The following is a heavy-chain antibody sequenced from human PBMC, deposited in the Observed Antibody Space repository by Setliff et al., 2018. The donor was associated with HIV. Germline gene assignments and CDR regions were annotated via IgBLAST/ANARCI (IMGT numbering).Heavy chain of an antibody. J-gene: IGHJ4*02. V-gene: IGHV4-39*02. D-gene: IGHD6-19*01. CDR2: IYYSGST. CDR3: ARVDPYTSPRGFDS. Sequence: SETLSLTCIVSGGSISSSSSYWGWIRQPPGKGLEWIGSIYYSGSTYYNPSLKSRVTISVDTSKNQFSLKVTSVTAADAAVYYCARVDPYTSPRGFDSWGQGTLVTVSS. CDR1: GGSISSSSSY.